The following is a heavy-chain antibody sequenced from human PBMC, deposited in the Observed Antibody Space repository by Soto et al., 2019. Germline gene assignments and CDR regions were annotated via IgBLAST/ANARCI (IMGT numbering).Heavy chain of an antibody. CDR1: GDSVSSNSAA. Sequence: PSQTLSLTCAISGDSVSSNSAAWNWIRQSPSRGLEWLGRTYYRSKWYNDYAVSVKSRITINPDTSKNQFSLQLNSVTPEDTAVYYCARGGFWSGYWTYYYYGMDVWGQGTTVTVSS. V-gene: IGHV6-1*01. J-gene: IGHJ6*02. CDR2: TYYRSKWYN. D-gene: IGHD3-3*01. CDR3: ARGGFWSGYWTYYYYGMDV.